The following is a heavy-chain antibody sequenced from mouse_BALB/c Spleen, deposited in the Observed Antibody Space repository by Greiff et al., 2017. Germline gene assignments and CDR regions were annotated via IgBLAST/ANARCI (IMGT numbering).Heavy chain of an antibody. V-gene: IGHV5-9-4*01. Sequence: EVMLVESGGGLVKPGGSLKLSCAASGFTFSSYAMSWVRQSPEKRLEWVSEISSGGSYTYYPDTVTGRFTISRDNAKNTLYLEMSSLRSEDTAMYYCARMVIYSKGFAYWGQGTLVTVSA. CDR1: GFTFSSYA. CDR3: ARMVIYSKGFAY. J-gene: IGHJ3*01. CDR2: ISSGGSYT. D-gene: IGHD2-13*01.